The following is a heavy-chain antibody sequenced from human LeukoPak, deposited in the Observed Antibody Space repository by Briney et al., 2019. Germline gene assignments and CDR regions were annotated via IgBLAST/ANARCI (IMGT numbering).Heavy chain of an antibody. J-gene: IGHJ4*02. V-gene: IGHV3-7*05. CDR3: ATSTYYYDS. CDR1: GFTFSTYW. CDR2: IKEDGSEK. Sequence: PGGSLRLSCAASGFTFSTYWMNWVRQAPGKGLEWVANIKEDGSEKYYVDSVKGRFTISGDNAKNSLYLQMNSLRAEDTAVYYCATSTYYYDSWGQGTLVTVSS.